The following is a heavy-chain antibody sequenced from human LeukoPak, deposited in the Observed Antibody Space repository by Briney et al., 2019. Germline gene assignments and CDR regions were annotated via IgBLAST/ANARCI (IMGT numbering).Heavy chain of an antibody. J-gene: IGHJ3*02. CDR1: GYTFTSYG. CDR2: ISAYNGNT. D-gene: IGHD4-17*01. V-gene: IGHV1-18*04. CDR3: AKAQREGDYEIDDAFDI. Sequence: GASVKVSCKASGYTFTSYGISWVRQAPGQGLEWMGWISAYNGNTNYAQKLQGRVTMTTDTSTSTAYMELRSLRSDDTAVYYCAKAQREGDYEIDDAFDIWGQGTMVTVSS.